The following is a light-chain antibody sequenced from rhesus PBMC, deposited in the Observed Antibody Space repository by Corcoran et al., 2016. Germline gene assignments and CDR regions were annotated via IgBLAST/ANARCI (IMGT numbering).Light chain of an antibody. V-gene: IGKV1-25*01. J-gene: IGKJ2*01. Sequence: DIQMTQSPSSLSASIGDRVTITCQASQAITNNLAWYQQKPGKVPNPLIYKASTLNSGVPSRFSGRGTGTDFPLTIRSPRPAEFSSFYCQHSYGTPLFSFGQGTKVEIK. CDR3: QHSYGTPLFS. CDR1: QAITNN. CDR2: KAS.